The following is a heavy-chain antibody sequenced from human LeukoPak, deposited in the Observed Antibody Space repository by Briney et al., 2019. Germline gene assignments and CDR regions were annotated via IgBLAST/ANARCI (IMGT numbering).Heavy chain of an antibody. CDR2: INHDGSDT. D-gene: IGHD2-15*01. CDR3: VRGGPSTWS. CDR1: GFTFKLYW. Sequence: GGSLRLSCAASGFTFKLYWMHWVRQVPGRGPVWVSRINHDGSDTIYADSVRGRFTISRGDAKNTLYLQMNNLRAEDTAVYYCVRGGPSTWSWGQGTLVTVSS. J-gene: IGHJ5*02. V-gene: IGHV3-74*01.